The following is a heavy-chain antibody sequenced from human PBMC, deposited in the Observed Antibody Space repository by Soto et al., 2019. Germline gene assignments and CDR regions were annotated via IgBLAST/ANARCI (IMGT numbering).Heavy chain of an antibody. D-gene: IGHD2-2*01. CDR2: IYYSGST. CDR3: ARSSWSMDV. CDR1: GGSISSSSYY. V-gene: IGHV4-39*01. Sequence: SETLALTCTVSGGSISSSSYYWGWIRLPPGNGLEWIGSIYYSGSTYYNPSLKRGVTISIDASKHQFSLKLSSVTAADTAEHYCARSSWSMDVWGQGTT. J-gene: IGHJ6*02.